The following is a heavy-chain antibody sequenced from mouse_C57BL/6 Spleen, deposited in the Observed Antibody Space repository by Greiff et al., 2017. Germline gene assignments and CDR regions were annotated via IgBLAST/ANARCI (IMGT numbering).Heavy chain of an antibody. V-gene: IGHV5-16*01. CDR2: INYDGSST. J-gene: IGHJ1*03. CDR1: GFTFSDYY. Sequence: EVMLVESEGGLVQPGSSMKLSCTASGFTFSDYYMAWVRQVPEKGLEWVANINYDGSSTYYLDSLKSRFIISRDNAKNILYLQMSSLKSEDTATYYCAREGLGDLRYFDVWGTGTTVTVSS. D-gene: IGHD4-1*01. CDR3: AREGLGDLRYFDV.